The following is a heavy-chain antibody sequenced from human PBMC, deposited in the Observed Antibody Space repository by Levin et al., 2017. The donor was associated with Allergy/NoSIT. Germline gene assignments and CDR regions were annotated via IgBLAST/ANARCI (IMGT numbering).Heavy chain of an antibody. CDR3: AKDNRPSN. V-gene: IGHV3-23*01. D-gene: IGHD1-14*01. CDR2: ISGSGSST. Sequence: GESLKISCAASGFTFSSYAISWVRQAPGKGLEWVSAISGSGSSTYYAASVKGRFTISRDNSKNTLYLQMNSLRAEDAAIFYCAKDNRPSNWGQGTLVTVSS. J-gene: IGHJ4*02. CDR1: GFTFSSYA.